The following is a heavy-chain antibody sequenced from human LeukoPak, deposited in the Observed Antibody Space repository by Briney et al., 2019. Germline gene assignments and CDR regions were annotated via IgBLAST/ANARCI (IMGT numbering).Heavy chain of an antibody. CDR1: GFTFRHHG. D-gene: IGHD4-11*01. Sequence: PGGSLRLSCLASGFTFRHHGMHWVRQAPGKGLEWVAVIWSDGTNQFYADSVKGRFTISRDDSQRRVFLQMTSLRAEDTAIYYCAKDAQRGFDYSNSLQYWGRGTLVTVSS. V-gene: IGHV3-33*06. CDR2: IWSDGTNQ. CDR3: AKDAQRGFDYSNSLQY. J-gene: IGHJ4*02.